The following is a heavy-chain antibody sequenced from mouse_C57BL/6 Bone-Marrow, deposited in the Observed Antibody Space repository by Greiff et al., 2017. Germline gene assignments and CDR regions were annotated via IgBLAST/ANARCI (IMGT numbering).Heavy chain of an antibody. CDR2: ISYDGSH. D-gene: IGHD1-1*01. J-gene: IGHJ4*01. Sequence: VQLQESGPGLVKPSQSLSLTCSVTGYSITSGYYWNWIRQFPGNKLEWMGYISYDGSHNYNPSLKNRISITRDTSKNQFFLKLNSVTTEDTATYYCASWIYYYGSSPYAMDYWGQGTSVTVSS. V-gene: IGHV3-6*01. CDR3: ASWIYYYGSSPYAMDY. CDR1: GYSITSGYY.